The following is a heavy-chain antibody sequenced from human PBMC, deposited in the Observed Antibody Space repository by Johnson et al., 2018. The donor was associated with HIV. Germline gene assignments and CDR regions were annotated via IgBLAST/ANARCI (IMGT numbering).Heavy chain of an antibody. Sequence: QEQLVESGGGLVKPGGSLRLSCAASGFTFSDYYMSWIRQAPGKGLEWVSYISSSGSTIYYADSVKGRFTISRDNAKNSLYLQMNSLRAEDTALYYCARDWDYYDSSGYYYANMVDAFDVWGQGTVVTVSS. V-gene: IGHV3-11*01. CDR3: ARDWDYYDSSGYYYANMVDAFDV. D-gene: IGHD3-22*01. CDR2: ISSSGSTI. CDR1: GFTFSDYY. J-gene: IGHJ3*01.